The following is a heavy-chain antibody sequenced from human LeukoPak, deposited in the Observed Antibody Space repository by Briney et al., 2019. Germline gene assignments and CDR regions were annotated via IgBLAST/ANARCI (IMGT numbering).Heavy chain of an antibody. Sequence: GASVKVSCKASVGTFSSYAISWVRQAPGQGLEWMGGIIPIFGTANYAQKFQGRVTITADKSTSTAYMELSSLRSEDTAVYYCARAGGSGYSNWFDPWGQGTLVTVSS. V-gene: IGHV1-69*06. D-gene: IGHD3-22*01. CDR3: ARAGGSGYSNWFDP. CDR1: VGTFSSYA. J-gene: IGHJ5*02. CDR2: IIPIFGTA.